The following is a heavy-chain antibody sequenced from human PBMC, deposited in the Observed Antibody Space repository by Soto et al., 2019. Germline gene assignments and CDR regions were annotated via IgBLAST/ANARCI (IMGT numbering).Heavy chain of an antibody. J-gene: IGHJ4*02. V-gene: IGHV3-23*01. CDR1: GFTFSSYA. Sequence: GGSLRLSCAASGFTFSSYAMTWVRQAPGKGLEWVSSISGNSDTTSYADSVKGRFTISRDNSKSTLYLQMNNLRAEDTAIYYCANGLMIHAPHSFDYWGQGTPVTVSS. D-gene: IGHD3-16*01. CDR2: ISGNSDTT. CDR3: ANGLMIHAPHSFDY.